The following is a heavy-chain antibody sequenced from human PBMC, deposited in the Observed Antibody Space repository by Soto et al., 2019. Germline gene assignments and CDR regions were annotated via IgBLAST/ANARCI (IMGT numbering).Heavy chain of an antibody. D-gene: IGHD6-19*01. J-gene: IGHJ4*02. V-gene: IGHV4-39*02. Sequence: QLQLQESGPGLVKPSETLSLTCTVSGGSISSSSYYWGWIRQPPGKGLEWIGSIYYSGSTYYNPSLKIRVSKSVDTPKNLSSLKLSSVTAADTAVYYCAILASGYSSGWYVGYWGQGTLVTVSS. CDR1: GGSISSSSYY. CDR2: IYYSGST. CDR3: AILASGYSSGWYVGY.